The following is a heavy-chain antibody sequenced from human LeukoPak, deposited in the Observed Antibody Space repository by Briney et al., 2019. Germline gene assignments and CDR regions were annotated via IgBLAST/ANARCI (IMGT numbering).Heavy chain of an antibody. CDR3: ASLQIRTTGTTGNWFDP. D-gene: IGHD1-1*01. CDR2: IYHSGST. V-gene: IGHV4-38-2*01. CDR1: GYSISSGYY. J-gene: IGHJ5*02. Sequence: SETLSLTCAVSGYSISSGYYRGWIRQPPGKGLEWIGSIYHSGSTYYNPSLKSRVTISVDTSKNQFSLKLSSVTAADTAVYYCASLQIRTTGTTGNWFDPWGQGTLVTVSS.